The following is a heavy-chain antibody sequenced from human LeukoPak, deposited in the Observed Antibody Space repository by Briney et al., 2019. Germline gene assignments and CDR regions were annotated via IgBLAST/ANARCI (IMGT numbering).Heavy chain of an antibody. CDR2: ISGSGGST. D-gene: IGHD6-19*01. V-gene: IGHV3-23*01. J-gene: IGHJ4*02. CDR3: AKAVAGTFFDY. Sequence: GGSLRLSCAASGFTFSSDAMSWVRQAPGKGLEWVSAISGSGGSTYYADSVKGRFTISRDNSMNTLYPQMNSLRAEDTAVYYCAKAVAGTFFDYWGQGTLVTVSS. CDR1: GFTFSSDA.